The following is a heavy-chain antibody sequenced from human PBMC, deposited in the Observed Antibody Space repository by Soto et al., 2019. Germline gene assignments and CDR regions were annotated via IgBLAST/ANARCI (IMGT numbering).Heavy chain of an antibody. CDR1: GGSIVRGGYY. CDR3: RVVTLLRSFDI. CDR2: IYYNGDT. Sequence: PSETLSLTCTVSGGSIVRGGYYWSWIRQHPGKGLEWIGHIYYNGDTHYNPSLKSRLSISLDTSKNHFSLYLSSVTAADSAVYFCRVVTLLRSFDIWGPGTMVT. J-gene: IGHJ3*02. V-gene: IGHV4-31*03. D-gene: IGHD3-22*01.